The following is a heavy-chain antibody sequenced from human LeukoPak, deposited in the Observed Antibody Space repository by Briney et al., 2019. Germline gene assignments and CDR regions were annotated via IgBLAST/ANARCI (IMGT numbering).Heavy chain of an antibody. CDR3: ARGGSPYGMDV. J-gene: IGHJ6*02. Sequence: GGSLRLSCVASGFPLGNYAMSWVRQAPGKGLEWISYTSSSGSTIYYADSVRGRFTMSSDNAKKSMYLQMNSLSAEDTAIYYCARGGSPYGMDVWGPGTTVTVSS. V-gene: IGHV3-48*03. CDR1: GFPLGNYA. D-gene: IGHD3-10*01. CDR2: TSSSGSTI.